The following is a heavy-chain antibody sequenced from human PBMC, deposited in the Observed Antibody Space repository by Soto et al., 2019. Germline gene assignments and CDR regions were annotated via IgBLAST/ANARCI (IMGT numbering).Heavy chain of an antibody. CDR3: VKVVSSSSPMDV. Sequence: PDGRRRLSCSACGFTFSSYAMPWGRQPRGKGLEYVSAISSNGGSTYYADSVKGRFTISRDNFKNTLNLQMSSLRAEDTAVYYFVKVVSSSSPMDV. J-gene: IGHJ6*01. CDR1: GFTFSSYA. CDR2: ISSNGGST. D-gene: IGHD6-6*01. V-gene: IGHV3-64D*06.